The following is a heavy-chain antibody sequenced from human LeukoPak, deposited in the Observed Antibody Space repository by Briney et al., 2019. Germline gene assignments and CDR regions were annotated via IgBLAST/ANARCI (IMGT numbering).Heavy chain of an antibody. CDR3: VRFGLTSSLDY. V-gene: IGHV5-51*01. J-gene: IGHJ4*02. D-gene: IGHD6-13*01. CDR1: GYSFTNYW. Sequence: GESLKISCKSSGYSFTNYWIGWVRQMPGKGLEWMGIIYPGDSDTRYNPSFQGQVTISADRSINTAYLQWSSLKASDTAIYYCVRFGLTSSLDYWGQGTLVTVSS. CDR2: IYPGDSDT.